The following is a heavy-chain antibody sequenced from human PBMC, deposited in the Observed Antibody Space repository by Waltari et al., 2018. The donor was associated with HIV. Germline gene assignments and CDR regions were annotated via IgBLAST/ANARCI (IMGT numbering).Heavy chain of an antibody. J-gene: IGHJ6*02. Sequence: QLQLQESGPGLVKPSATLSLPCTVPVGSIRSSSYYWGWIRQPPGKGLEWIGSIYYSGSTYYNPSLKSRVTISVDTSKNQFSLKLSSVTAADTAVYYCARGTILNYYYYGMDVWGQGTTVTVSS. V-gene: IGHV4-39*07. CDR3: ARGTILNYYYYGMDV. D-gene: IGHD3-10*01. CDR2: IYYSGST. CDR1: VGSIRSSSYY.